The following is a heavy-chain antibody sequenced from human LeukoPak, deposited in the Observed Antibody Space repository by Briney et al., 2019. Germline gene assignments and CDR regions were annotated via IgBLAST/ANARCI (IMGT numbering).Heavy chain of an antibody. CDR3: ASTSIAVLY. Sequence: PSETLSLTCTVSGGSISSYYWNWVRQPPGKGLEWIGYIYYSGNTNYNPSLGSRVTISVDTSKNQFSLKLSSVTAADTAVYYCASTSIAVLYWGQGTLVTVSS. V-gene: IGHV4-59*12. CDR2: IYYSGNT. J-gene: IGHJ4*02. CDR1: GGSISSYY. D-gene: IGHD6-6*01.